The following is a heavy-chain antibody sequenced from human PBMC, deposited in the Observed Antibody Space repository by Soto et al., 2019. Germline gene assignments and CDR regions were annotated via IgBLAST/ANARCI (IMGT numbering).Heavy chain of an antibody. CDR2: VYSSGTT. J-gene: IGHJ4*02. CDR3: ARDIGSDAYGEGY. Sequence: PSETLSLTCSVSGGSINNYWWSWIRQPAGKGLEWIGRVYSSGTTDYNPSLNSRATMAVETSKNQFSLRLSSVTAADTAVYYCARDIGSDAYGEGYWGQGIQVTVSS. V-gene: IGHV4-4*07. CDR1: GGSINNYW. D-gene: IGHD3-10*01.